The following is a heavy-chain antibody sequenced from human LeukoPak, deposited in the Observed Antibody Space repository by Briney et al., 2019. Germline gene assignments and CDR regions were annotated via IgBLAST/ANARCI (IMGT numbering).Heavy chain of an antibody. V-gene: IGHV3-74*01. CDR1: GFTFSSYW. D-gene: IGHD6-13*01. Sequence: GGSLRLSCAAYGFTFSSYWMHWVRHAPGKGLVWVSRINTDGSSTSYADSVKGRFTISRDNAKNTLYLQMNSLRAEDTAVYYCARGPPRLLVRGAFDIWGQGTMVTVPS. J-gene: IGHJ3*02. CDR2: INTDGSST. CDR3: ARGPPRLLVRGAFDI.